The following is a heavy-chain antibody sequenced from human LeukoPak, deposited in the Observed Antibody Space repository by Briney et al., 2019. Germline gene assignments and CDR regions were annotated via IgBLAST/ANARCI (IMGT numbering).Heavy chain of an antibody. CDR1: GFTFSNYA. V-gene: IGHV3-23*01. D-gene: IGHD3-16*02. CDR2: MSGSGGTT. Sequence: GGSLRLSCAASGFTFSNYAMNWVRQTPGKGLEWVSVMSGSGGTTYYADSVKGRFTISRDNSKNSVHLQMNRLRVEDTAVYYCARRSYRGVIGLYYYYYMDVWGKGTPVTVSS. CDR3: ARRSYRGVIGLYYYYYMDV. J-gene: IGHJ6*03.